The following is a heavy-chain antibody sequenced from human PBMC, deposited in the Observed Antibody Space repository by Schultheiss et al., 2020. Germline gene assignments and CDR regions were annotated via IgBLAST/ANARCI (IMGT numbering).Heavy chain of an antibody. D-gene: IGHD3-3*01. CDR3: ASRYDFWGGYYDY. CDR2: ISYDGSNK. J-gene: IGHJ4*02. Sequence: GGSLRLSCAASGFTFSSYAMHWVRQAPGKGLEWVAVISYDGSNKYYADSVKGRFTISSDNSKNTLYLQMNSLRAEDTAVYYCASRYDFWGGYYDYWGQGTLVTVSS. CDR1: GFTFSSYA. V-gene: IGHV3-30*04.